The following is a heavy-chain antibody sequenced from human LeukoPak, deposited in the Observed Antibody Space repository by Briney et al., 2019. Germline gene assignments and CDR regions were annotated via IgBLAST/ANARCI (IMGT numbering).Heavy chain of an antibody. J-gene: IGHJ4*02. CDR1: GYTFISYY. D-gene: IGHD3-22*01. CDR3: ARDHYYDSSGYYYNYFDY. Sequence: GASVTVSCKASGYTFISYYMLWVRQAPGQGLECMGIINPSGGSTSYAQKFQGRDTMTRDTSTSTVYMELSSLRSEDTAVYYCARDHYYDSSGYYYNYFDYWGQGTLVTVSS. V-gene: IGHV1-46*01. CDR2: INPSGGST.